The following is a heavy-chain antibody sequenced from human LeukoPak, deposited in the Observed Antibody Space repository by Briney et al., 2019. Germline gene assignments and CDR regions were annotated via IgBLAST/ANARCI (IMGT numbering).Heavy chain of an antibody. CDR3: ARTYDFSRRYYYYMDV. Sequence: SETLSLTCTVPGGSISSYYWSWIRQPPGKGLEWIGYIYYSGSTNYNPSLKSRVTISVDTSKNQFSLKLSSVTAADTAVYYCARTYDFSRRYYYYMDVWGKGTTVTVSS. J-gene: IGHJ6*03. CDR1: GGSISSYY. CDR2: IYYSGST. D-gene: IGHD3-3*01. V-gene: IGHV4-59*01.